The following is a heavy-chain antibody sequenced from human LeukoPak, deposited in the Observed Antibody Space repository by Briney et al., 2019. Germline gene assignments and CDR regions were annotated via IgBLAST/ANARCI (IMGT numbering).Heavy chain of an antibody. Sequence: PSETLSLTCAVYTGSFSDYYWSWIRQPPGMGLEWIGKISHSGSTNYNPSLKSRVSISVDTSKNQFSLKLSSLNAADTAVYYCARGVGYDILTGPGYFDLWGRGTLVTVSS. CDR3: ARGVGYDILTGPGYFDL. J-gene: IGHJ2*01. CDR1: TGSFSDYY. D-gene: IGHD3-9*01. V-gene: IGHV4-34*01. CDR2: ISHSGST.